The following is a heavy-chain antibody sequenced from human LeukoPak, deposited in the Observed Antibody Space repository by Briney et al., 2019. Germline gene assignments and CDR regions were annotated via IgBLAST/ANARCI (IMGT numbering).Heavy chain of an antibody. CDR1: GFTFSSYS. CDR2: ISSSSSYI. CDR3: ARGDIVVVPAAIPFDY. V-gene: IGHV3-21*01. D-gene: IGHD2-2*01. Sequence: GGSLRLSCAASGFTFSSYSMNWVCQAPGKRLEWVSSISSSSSYIYYADSVKGRFTISRDNAKNSLYLQMNSLRAEDTAVYYCARGDIVVVPAAIPFDYWGQGTLLTVSS. J-gene: IGHJ4*02.